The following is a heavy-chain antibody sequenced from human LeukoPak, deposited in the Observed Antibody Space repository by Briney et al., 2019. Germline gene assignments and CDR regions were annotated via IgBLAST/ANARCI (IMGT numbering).Heavy chain of an antibody. CDR2: INPNSGGT. CDR1: GYTFTGYY. J-gene: IGHJ4*02. CDR3: ARDKPAEAALDF. Sequence: ASVKVSCKASGYTFTGYYIHWVRQAPGQGLAWMGWINPNSGGTKYAQKFQGRVTMTRDRSINTAYMDLRSLTYDDTAVYYCARDKPAEAALDFWGQGTLVTVSS. V-gene: IGHV1-2*02.